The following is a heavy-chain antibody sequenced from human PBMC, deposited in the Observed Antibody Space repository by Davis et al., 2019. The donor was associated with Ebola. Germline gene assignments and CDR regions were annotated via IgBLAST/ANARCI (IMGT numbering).Heavy chain of an antibody. D-gene: IGHD3-3*01. CDR1: GFTFSSYA. CDR2: ISGSGGST. Sequence: GESLKISCAASGFTFSSYAMSWVRQAPGKGLEWVSAISGSGGSTYYADSVKGRFTISRDNSKNTLYLQMNSLRAEDTAVYYCAREGRGYDFWSGTADMDVWGQGTTVTVSS. V-gene: IGHV3-23*01. J-gene: IGHJ6*02. CDR3: AREGRGYDFWSGTADMDV.